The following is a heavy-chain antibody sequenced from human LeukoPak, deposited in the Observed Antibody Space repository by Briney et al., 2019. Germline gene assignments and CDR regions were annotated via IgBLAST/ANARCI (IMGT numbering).Heavy chain of an antibody. D-gene: IGHD3-10*01. V-gene: IGHV3-23*01. CDR2: ISDSSGRT. J-gene: IGHJ4*02. Sequence: GGSLSLSCAVSGITLSNYGMSWVRQAPGKGLEWVAGISDSSGRTNYADSVQGRFTIARDNSKNTLYLQMNSLRAEDTAVYFCAKRGVVIRVILVGFHKEAYYFDSWGQGAPVTVSS. CDR3: AKRGVVIRVILVGFHKEAYYFDS. CDR1: GITLSNYG.